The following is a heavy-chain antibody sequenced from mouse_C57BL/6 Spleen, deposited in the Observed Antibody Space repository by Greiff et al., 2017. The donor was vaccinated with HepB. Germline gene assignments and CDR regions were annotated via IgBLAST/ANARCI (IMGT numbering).Heavy chain of an antibody. Sequence: VQLQQPGAELVKPGASVKLSCKASGYTFTSYWMHWVKQRPGQGLEWIGMIHPNSGSTNYNEKFKSKATLTVDKSSSTAYMQLSSLTSEDSAVYYCARGGEAQATGDYWGQGTTLTVSS. CDR3: ARGGEAQATGDY. CDR1: GYTFTSYW. J-gene: IGHJ2*01. CDR2: IHPNSGST. V-gene: IGHV1-64*01. D-gene: IGHD3-2*02.